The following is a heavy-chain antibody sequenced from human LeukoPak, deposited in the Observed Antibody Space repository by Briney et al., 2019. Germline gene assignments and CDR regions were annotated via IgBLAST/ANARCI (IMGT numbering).Heavy chain of an antibody. Sequence: GGSLRHSCAPSGFIFNNYWMSWVRQAPGKGLKWVANIRQDGSEKYYVDSVKGRFTIPRDNSKNSLYMEMNTLRAEDTALYYCATTDDTGWFDYWGRGTLVTVSS. D-gene: IGHD1-1*01. CDR2: IRQDGSEK. V-gene: IGHV3-7*01. CDR3: ATTDDTGWFDY. J-gene: IGHJ4*02. CDR1: GFIFNNYW.